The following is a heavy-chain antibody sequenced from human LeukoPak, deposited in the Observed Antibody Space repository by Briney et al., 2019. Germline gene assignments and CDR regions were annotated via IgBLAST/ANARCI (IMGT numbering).Heavy chain of an antibody. CDR2: ISASGDVT. Sequence: PGGSLRLSCEASRFSFSAYPMGWVRRAPGKGLEWVSGISASGDVTFHADPVKGRFTISRDNAKNSLYLQMNSLRAEDTAVYYCAREPLGYCSSTSCYDNWFDPWGQGTLVTVSS. CDR1: RFSFSAYP. D-gene: IGHD2-2*01. V-gene: IGHV3-23*01. J-gene: IGHJ5*02. CDR3: AREPLGYCSSTSCYDNWFDP.